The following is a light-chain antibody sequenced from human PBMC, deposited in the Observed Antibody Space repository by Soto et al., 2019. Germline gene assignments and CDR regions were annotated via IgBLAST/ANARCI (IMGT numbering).Light chain of an antibody. CDR3: SSYTVSSTSHVV. CDR2: EVS. CDR1: SSDVGVYDY. J-gene: IGLJ2*01. Sequence: QSVLTQPASVSGSPGQSITISCTGTSSDVGVYDYVSCYQQHPGKAPKLMIYEVSTRPSGVSNRFSGSKSGNTASLTISGLQAEDEADYYCSSYTVSSTSHVVFGGGTKVTVL. V-gene: IGLV2-14*01.